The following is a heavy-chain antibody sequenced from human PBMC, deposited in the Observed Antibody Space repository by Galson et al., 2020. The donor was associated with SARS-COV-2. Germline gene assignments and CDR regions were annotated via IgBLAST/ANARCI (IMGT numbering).Heavy chain of an antibody. J-gene: IGHJ6*02. CDR2: ISYDGSNK. CDR3: AKDGSSAWFGELLADYGMDV. V-gene: IGHV3-30*18. D-gene: IGHD3-10*01. CDR1: GFTFSSYG. Sequence: GGSLRLSCAASGFTFSSYGMHWVRQAPGKGLEWVAVISYDGSNKYYADSVKGRFTISRDNSKNTLYLQMNSLRAEDTAVYYCAKDGSSAWFGELLADYGMDVWGQGTTVTVSS.